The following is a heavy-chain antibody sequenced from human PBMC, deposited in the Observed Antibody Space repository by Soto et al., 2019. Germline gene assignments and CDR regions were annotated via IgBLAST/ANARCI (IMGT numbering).Heavy chain of an antibody. J-gene: IGHJ4*02. CDR3: VKDYLGALES. CDR1: GASLGSDC. Sequence: HVQLQESGPGLVRPSETLSLICTVSGASLGSDCWSWIRQPPRRGLEWVGYMCDSGTTNYNPSLRSRLHISFDSVKNPFSLNLNSVTAADPAIYYCVKDYLGALESWGQGTLVTVSS. D-gene: IGHD1-26*01. CDR2: MCDSGTT. V-gene: IGHV4-59*01.